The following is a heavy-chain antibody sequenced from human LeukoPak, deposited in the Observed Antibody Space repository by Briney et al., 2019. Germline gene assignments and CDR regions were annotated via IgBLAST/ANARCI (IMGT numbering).Heavy chain of an antibody. Sequence: GGSLRLSCAASGLVFSAYKMHWVRQAPRKGLVWVSRISTDGYTTDYADFVQGRFTASRDNTKNTWSLEMNSLRAEDTAVYYCVVGGSPGYWGQGTLVTVSS. CDR3: VVGGSPGY. V-gene: IGHV3-74*01. D-gene: IGHD2-15*01. CDR1: GLVFSAYK. CDR2: ISTDGYTT. J-gene: IGHJ4*02.